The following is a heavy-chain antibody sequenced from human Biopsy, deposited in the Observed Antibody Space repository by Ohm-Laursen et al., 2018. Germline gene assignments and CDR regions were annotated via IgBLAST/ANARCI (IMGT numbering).Heavy chain of an antibody. CDR1: GFTFNNYG. CDR3: AKDRYNYTPIGGFSMDV. D-gene: IGHD5-18*01. CDR2: IFYDGSNT. J-gene: IGHJ6*02. V-gene: IGHV3-30*18. Sequence: SMRLSCAAPGFTFNNYGMQWVRQAPGKGLEWVAFIFYDGSNTYYADSVKGRFTISRDNSRDTLYLQMSSLRAEDTAVYYCAKDRYNYTPIGGFSMDVWGQGTTVTVSS.